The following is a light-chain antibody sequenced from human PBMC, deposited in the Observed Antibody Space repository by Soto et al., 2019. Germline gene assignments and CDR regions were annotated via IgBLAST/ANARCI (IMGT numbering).Light chain of an antibody. CDR1: QNIGDL. Sequence: DIQMTQSPSTLSASVGDRVAITCRASQNIGDLLAWYQLKPGEAPKLLIYKASYLETGVPSRFSGSGSGTEFTFTISSLQPGDLATYYCQHYSDFSVTLGQGTKVDIK. J-gene: IGKJ1*01. CDR2: KAS. V-gene: IGKV1-5*03. CDR3: QHYSDFSVT.